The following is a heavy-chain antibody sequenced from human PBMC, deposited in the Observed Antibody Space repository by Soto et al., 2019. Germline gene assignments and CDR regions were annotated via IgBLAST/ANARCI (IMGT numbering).Heavy chain of an antibody. D-gene: IGHD3-22*01. Sequence: GGSLRLSCVASGFTFSSYGMHWVRQAPGKGLEWVAVISYDGSNKYYADSVKGRFTISRDNSKNTLYLQMNSLRAEDTAVYYCAKDLAELTRRWYDSSGYYPEDAFDIWGQGTMVTVSS. CDR2: ISYDGSNK. J-gene: IGHJ3*02. CDR1: GFTFSSYG. V-gene: IGHV3-30*18. CDR3: AKDLAELTRRWYDSSGYYPEDAFDI.